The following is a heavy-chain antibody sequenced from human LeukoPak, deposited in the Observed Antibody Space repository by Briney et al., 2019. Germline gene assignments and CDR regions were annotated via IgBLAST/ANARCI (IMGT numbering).Heavy chain of an antibody. CDR2: ISGSGDNT. D-gene: IGHD2-8*01. CDR1: GSSFSNNA. CDR3: AKDGRWAGANCYMAV. Sequence: GGSLRLSCAASGSSFSNNAMTWVRQAPGMGLEWVSVISGSGDNTYYADPVKGRFTISRDNSKNTLYLQMNSLKAEDMAVYYCAKDGRWAGANCYMAVWGRGTTVTVSS. V-gene: IGHV3-23*01. J-gene: IGHJ6*03.